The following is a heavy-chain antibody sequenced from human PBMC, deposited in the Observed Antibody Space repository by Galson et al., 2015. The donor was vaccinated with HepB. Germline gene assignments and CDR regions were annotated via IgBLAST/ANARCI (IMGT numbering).Heavy chain of an antibody. Sequence: SVKVSCKASGGTFSSHAISWVRQAPGQGLEWMGGIIPIFGTANYAQKFQGRVTITEDKFTSTAFMEVTNMDPVDTATYYCAHSYYFDSSGQYYTLPRFDFWGQGTLVTVSS. CDR1: GGTFSSHA. D-gene: IGHD3-22*01. CDR2: IIPIFGTA. CDR3: AHSYYFDSSGQYYTLPRFDF. V-gene: IGHV1-69*06. J-gene: IGHJ4*02.